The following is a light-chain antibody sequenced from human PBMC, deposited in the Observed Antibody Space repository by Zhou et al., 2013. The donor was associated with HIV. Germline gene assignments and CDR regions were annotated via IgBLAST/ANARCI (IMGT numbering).Light chain of an antibody. Sequence: DIQMTQSPSSLSASVGDRVTITCRASQSISSYLNWYQQKPGKAPKLLIYAASSLQSGVPSRFSGSGSGTHFTFTISSLQPEDIATYYCQQYDNLPFIFGPGTKVDIK. CDR1: QSISSY. CDR3: QQYDNLPFI. J-gene: IGKJ3*01. V-gene: IGKV1-33*01. CDR2: AAS.